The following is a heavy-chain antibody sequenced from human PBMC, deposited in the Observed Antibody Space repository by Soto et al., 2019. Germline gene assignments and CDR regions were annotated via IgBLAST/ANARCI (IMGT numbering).Heavy chain of an antibody. J-gene: IGHJ4*02. V-gene: IGHV4-59*01. D-gene: IGHD3-22*01. CDR2: LYYGRTA. CDR1: GDSISSYY. CDR3: ALRSMAVVPEY. Sequence: QVQLQESGPGLVKPSETLSLTCAVSGDSISSYYCMWIRQPPGKGLESIGYLYYGRTANYNPSLRRRVTLSVDTSTTQCSLTLSSMTAADTAVYCCALRSMAVVPEYWGQGTLVTVSS.